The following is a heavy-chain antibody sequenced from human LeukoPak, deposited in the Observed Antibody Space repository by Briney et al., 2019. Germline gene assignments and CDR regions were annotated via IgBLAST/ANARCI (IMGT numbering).Heavy chain of an antibody. D-gene: IGHD2-15*01. Sequence: ASVKVSCKASGDTFSSYAISWVRQAPGQGLEWMGRIIPIFGTANYAQKFQGRVTITTDESTSTAYMELSSLRSEDTAVYYCARDPEVGYCSGGSCYGQGYWGQGTLVTVSS. J-gene: IGHJ4*02. CDR3: ARDPEVGYCSGGSCYGQGY. V-gene: IGHV1-69*05. CDR2: IIPIFGTA. CDR1: GDTFSSYA.